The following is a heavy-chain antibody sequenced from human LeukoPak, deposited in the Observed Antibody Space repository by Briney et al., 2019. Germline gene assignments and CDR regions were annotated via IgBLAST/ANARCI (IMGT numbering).Heavy chain of an antibody. Sequence: ASVKVSCKASGYTFTSYDINWVRQATGQGLEWMGWMNPNSGNTGYAQKFQGRVTMTTDTSTSTAYMEPRSLRSDDTAVYYCARDLEGGSYGAFDYWGQGTLITVSS. D-gene: IGHD1-26*01. J-gene: IGHJ4*02. CDR2: MNPNSGNT. CDR1: GYTFTSYD. CDR3: ARDLEGGSYGAFDY. V-gene: IGHV1-8*01.